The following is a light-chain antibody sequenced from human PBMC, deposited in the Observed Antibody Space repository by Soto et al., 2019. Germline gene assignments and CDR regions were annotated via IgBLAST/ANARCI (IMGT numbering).Light chain of an antibody. J-gene: IGLJ3*02. CDR1: SSDVGGYNY. Sequence: QSALTQPRSVSGSPGQSVTISCTGTSSDVGGYNYVSWYQQHPGKAPKLMIYDVSQRPSGVPDRFSGSKSGNTASLTSSGLQAEDEADYYCCSYAGSYTRVFGGGTKLTVL. V-gene: IGLV2-11*01. CDR3: CSYAGSYTRV. CDR2: DVS.